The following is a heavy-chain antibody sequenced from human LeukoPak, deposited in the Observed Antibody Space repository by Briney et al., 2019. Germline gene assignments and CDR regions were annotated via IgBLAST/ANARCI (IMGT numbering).Heavy chain of an antibody. D-gene: IGHD1-1*01. Sequence: GGSLRLSCRASGFTFNLFAMTWVRQAPGRGLEWVSTIEQDSSATYSADSVRGRFAISRDNSKNTLYLHINSLTADDTAMYYCAKDEGRLINNWYRQYWGQGTPVTVSP. V-gene: IGHV3-23*01. J-gene: IGHJ4*02. CDR3: AKDEGRLINNWYRQY. CDR2: IEQDSSAT. CDR1: GFTFNLFA.